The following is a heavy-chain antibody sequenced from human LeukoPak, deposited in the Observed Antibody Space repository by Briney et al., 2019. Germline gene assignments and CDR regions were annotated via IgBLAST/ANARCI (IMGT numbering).Heavy chain of an antibody. V-gene: IGHV3-53*01. Sequence: GGSLRLSCAASGFTVSSNYMSWVRQAPGKGLEWVSVIHSGGSTDYADSVKGRFTISRDDSKNTLYLQMNSLRAEDTAVYYCAKSHGYSYGAQYSFDYWGQGTLVTVSS. D-gene: IGHD5-18*01. J-gene: IGHJ4*02. CDR2: IHSGGST. CDR1: GFTVSSNY. CDR3: AKSHGYSYGAQYSFDY.